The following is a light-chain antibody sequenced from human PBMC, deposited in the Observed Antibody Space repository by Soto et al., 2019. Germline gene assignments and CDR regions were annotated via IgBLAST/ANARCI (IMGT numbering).Light chain of an antibody. Sequence: QSALTQPASVSGSPGQSISISCTGTSSDVGGYSFVSWYQQHPGKAPKLMIYDVSKRPSGVPDRFSGSKSGNTASLTISGLQAEDEADYYCCSYAGSYTFNYVFGTGTKLTVL. J-gene: IGLJ1*01. CDR1: SSDVGGYSF. CDR3: CSYAGSYTFNYV. CDR2: DVS. V-gene: IGLV2-11*01.